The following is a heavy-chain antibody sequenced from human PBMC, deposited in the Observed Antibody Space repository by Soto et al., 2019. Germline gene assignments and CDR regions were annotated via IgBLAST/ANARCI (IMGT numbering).Heavy chain of an antibody. CDR1: GYTFTGYY. Sequence: ASVKVSCKASGYTFTGYYMHWVRQAPGQGLEWMGWINPNSGGTNYAQKFQGWVTMTRDTSISTAYMELSRLRSDDTAVYYCARDSSSGDDAFDIWGQGTMVTVSS. V-gene: IGHV1-2*04. D-gene: IGHD3-10*01. CDR3: ARDSSSGDDAFDI. CDR2: INPNSGGT. J-gene: IGHJ3*02.